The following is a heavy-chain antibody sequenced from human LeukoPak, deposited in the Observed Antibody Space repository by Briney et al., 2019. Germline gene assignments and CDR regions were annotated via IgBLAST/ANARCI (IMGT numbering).Heavy chain of an antibody. V-gene: IGHV3-23*01. CDR2: ISDSGDYT. J-gene: IGHJ4*02. CDR1: GGSFSDYF. Sequence: ETLSLTCSVYGGSFSDYFWSWIRQAPGQGLEWVSVISDSGDYTSYADSVRGRFTISRDNSRNTLYLQMISLRPEDTAVYYCAKDTSIGKYCTNGVCSPFDYWGQGTLVTVSS. D-gene: IGHD2-8*01. CDR3: AKDTSIGKYCTNGVCSPFDY.